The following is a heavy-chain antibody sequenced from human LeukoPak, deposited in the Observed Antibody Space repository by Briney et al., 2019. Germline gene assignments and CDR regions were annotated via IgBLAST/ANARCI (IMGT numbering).Heavy chain of an antibody. Sequence: GASVKVSCNASGYTFTGYYMHWVRQAPGQGLEWMGWINPNSGGTNYAQKFQGRVTMTRDTSISTAYMELSRLRSDDTAVYYCVRDAEWELLAFDYWGQGTLVTVSS. D-gene: IGHD1-26*01. CDR1: GYTFTGYY. CDR3: VRDAEWELLAFDY. J-gene: IGHJ4*02. V-gene: IGHV1-2*02. CDR2: INPNSGGT.